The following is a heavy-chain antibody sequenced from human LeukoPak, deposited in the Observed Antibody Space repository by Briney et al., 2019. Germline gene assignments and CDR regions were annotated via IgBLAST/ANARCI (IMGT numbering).Heavy chain of an antibody. Sequence: SETLSLTCTVSGDSFSYFYWSWIRQPPGKGLEWIGYIYNSGSTNYNPSLKSRVTISVGTSKNQFSLKLSSVTAADTAVYYCARHFDYWGQGTLVTVSS. J-gene: IGHJ4*02. CDR1: GDSFSYFY. CDR3: ARHFDY. CDR2: IYNSGST. V-gene: IGHV4-59*08.